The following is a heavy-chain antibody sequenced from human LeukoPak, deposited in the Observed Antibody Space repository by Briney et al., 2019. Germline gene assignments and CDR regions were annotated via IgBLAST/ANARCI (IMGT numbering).Heavy chain of an antibody. CDR2: IYYSGST. J-gene: IGHJ4*02. CDR3: ARQLGSGSYPKGVYFDY. Sequence: SETLSLTCTVSGGSISSYYWSWIRQPPGKGLEWIGYIYYSGSTNYNPSLKSRVTISVDTSKNQFSLKLSSVTAADTAVYYCARQLGSGSYPKGVYFDYWGQGTLVTVSS. CDR1: GGSISSYY. V-gene: IGHV4-59*08. D-gene: IGHD1-26*01.